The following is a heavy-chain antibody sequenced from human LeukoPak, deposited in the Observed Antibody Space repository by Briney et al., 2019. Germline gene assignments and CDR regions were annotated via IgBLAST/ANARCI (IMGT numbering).Heavy chain of an antibody. Sequence: SETLSLTCTVSGASISSSSYYWGWIRQPPGKGLEWIGSIYYSGSTYYNPSRKSRVTISVDTSKNQFSLKLSSVTAADTTVYYCARHPSVTKGAFDYWGQGTLVTVSS. J-gene: IGHJ4*02. V-gene: IGHV4-39*01. CDR3: ARHPSVTKGAFDY. D-gene: IGHD4-17*01. CDR2: IYYSGST. CDR1: GASISSSSYY.